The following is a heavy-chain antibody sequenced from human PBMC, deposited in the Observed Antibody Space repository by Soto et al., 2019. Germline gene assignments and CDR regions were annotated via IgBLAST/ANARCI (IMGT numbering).Heavy chain of an antibody. D-gene: IGHD3-9*01. Sequence: SETLSLTCTVSGGSISSYYWSWILQPPGKGLEWIGYIYYSGSTNYNPSLKSRVTISVDTSKNQFSLKLSSVTAADTAVYYCARGGGDYDILTGYIYDIPHFDYWSQGTLVTVS. J-gene: IGHJ4*02. CDR2: IYYSGST. CDR1: GGSISSYY. V-gene: IGHV4-59*01. CDR3: ARGGGDYDILTGYIYDIPHFDY.